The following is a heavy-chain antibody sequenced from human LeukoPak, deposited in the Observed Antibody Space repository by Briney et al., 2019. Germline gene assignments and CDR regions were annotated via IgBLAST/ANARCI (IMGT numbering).Heavy chain of an antibody. J-gene: IGHJ4*02. D-gene: IGHD6-6*01. CDR3: ARQRALYSSSDF. CDR1: VGSFINYY. Sequence: SETLSLTRTVSVGSFINYYWSWIRQPPGKGLEGIGYIYSNGNTNYNPSIMSRVTMSLDTSKNQFSLRVRYVTAADTAIYYCARQRALYSSSDFWGQGTLVTVSS. CDR2: IYSNGNT. V-gene: IGHV4-59*08.